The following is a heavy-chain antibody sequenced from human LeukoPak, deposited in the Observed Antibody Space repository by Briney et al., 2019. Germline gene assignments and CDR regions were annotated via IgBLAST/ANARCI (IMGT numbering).Heavy chain of an antibody. CDR3: ARTYYYDSSGYYYSD. V-gene: IGHV1-8*03. J-gene: IGHJ4*02. Sequence: GASVKVSCKASGYTFTNYDINWVRQATGQGLEWMGWMNPNTGNTGFAQKFQGRVTITRNTSISTAYMELSSLRSEDTAVYYCARTYYYDSSGYYYSDWGQGTQVTVSS. CDR1: GYTFTNYD. D-gene: IGHD3-22*01. CDR2: MNPNTGNT.